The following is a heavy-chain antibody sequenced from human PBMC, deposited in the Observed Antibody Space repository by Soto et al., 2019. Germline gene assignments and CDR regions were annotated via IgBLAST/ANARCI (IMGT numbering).Heavy chain of an antibody. Sequence: QVQLVQSGGEVKKPGASVKVSCKASGDTVTKYGISWVRQAPGQGLEWLGWISFYNGHTNYALKFQDRITFTTDTSTSTASMEWRSPPSDATAVYYCASATSIAGAGTETWGQGTLVTVSS. CDR2: ISFYNGHT. CDR1: GDTVTKYG. CDR3: ASATSIAGAGTET. J-gene: IGHJ4*02. D-gene: IGHD6-19*01. V-gene: IGHV1-18*01.